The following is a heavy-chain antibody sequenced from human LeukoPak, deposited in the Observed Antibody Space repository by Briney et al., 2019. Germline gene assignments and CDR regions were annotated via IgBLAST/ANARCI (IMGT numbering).Heavy chain of an antibody. D-gene: IGHD1/OR15-1a*01. CDR2: IRYDGSNE. J-gene: IGHJ4*02. CDR1: GFTFSNYG. V-gene: IGHV3-30*02. CDR3: AKDSFPAGHNWNNYYFDY. Sequence: GGSLRLSCAASGFTFSNYGMHWVRQAPGKGLEWVAFIRYDGSNEYYADSVKGRFTISRDNAKNTLYLQMNRLRAEDMAVYYCAKDSFPAGHNWNNYYFDYWGQGTLVTVSS.